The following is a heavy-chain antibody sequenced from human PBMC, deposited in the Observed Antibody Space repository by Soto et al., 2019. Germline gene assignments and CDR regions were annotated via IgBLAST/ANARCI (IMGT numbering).Heavy chain of an antibody. CDR2: IYSGGST. J-gene: IGHJ3*02. CDR1: GFSVSSNY. Sequence: GGSLRLSCAASGFSVSSNYMSWVRQAPGKGLEWVSVIYSGGSTYCADSVKGRFTISRDNSKNTLYLQMNSLRAEDTAVYYCARDRVTRWTFPPVAFDIWGQGTMVTVSS. V-gene: IGHV3-66*01. CDR3: ARDRVTRWTFPPVAFDI. D-gene: IGHD2-15*01.